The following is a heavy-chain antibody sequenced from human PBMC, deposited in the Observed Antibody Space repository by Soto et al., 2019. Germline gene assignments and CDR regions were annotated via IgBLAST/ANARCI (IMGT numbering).Heavy chain of an antibody. CDR3: ARGGDIVVVPAAPKFDC. V-gene: IGHV1-3*01. Sequence: ASVKVSCKASGYTFTSYAMHWVRQAPGQRLEWMGWINAGNGNTKYSQKFQGRVTIARDTSASTAYMELSSLRSEDTAVYYCARGGDIVVVPAAPKFDCWGQGTLVTVSS. J-gene: IGHJ4*02. D-gene: IGHD2-2*01. CDR2: INAGNGNT. CDR1: GYTFTSYA.